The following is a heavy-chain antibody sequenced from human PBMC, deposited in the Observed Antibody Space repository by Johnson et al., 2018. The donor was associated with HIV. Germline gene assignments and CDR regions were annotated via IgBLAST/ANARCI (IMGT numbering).Heavy chain of an antibody. D-gene: IGHD4-17*01. CDR1: GFTFSDYY. J-gene: IGHJ3*02. CDR3: ARGGLGDYVVAFDI. V-gene: IGHV3-23*04. Sequence: VQLVESGGGLVKPGGSLRLSCAASGFTFSDYYMSWIRQAPGQGLEWVPAISGRGGSPYYAASVTGRFTISRDNSKNTLYLQMNSLRAEHTAVYYCARGGLGDYVVAFDIWGQGTMVTVSS. CDR2: ISGRGGSP.